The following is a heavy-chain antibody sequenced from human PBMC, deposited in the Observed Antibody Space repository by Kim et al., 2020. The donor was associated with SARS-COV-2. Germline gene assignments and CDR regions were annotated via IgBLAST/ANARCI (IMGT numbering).Heavy chain of an antibody. CDR1: GYTFTSYY. CDR2: INPSGGST. V-gene: IGHV1-46*01. CDR3: ARELYYDSSGSYPPLGY. Sequence: ASVKVSCKASGYTFTSYYMHWVRQAPGQGLEWMGIINPSGGSTSYAQKFQGRVTMTRDTSTSTVYMELSSLRSEDTAVYYCARELYYDSSGSYPPLGYWGQGTLVIVSS. D-gene: IGHD3-22*01. J-gene: IGHJ4*02.